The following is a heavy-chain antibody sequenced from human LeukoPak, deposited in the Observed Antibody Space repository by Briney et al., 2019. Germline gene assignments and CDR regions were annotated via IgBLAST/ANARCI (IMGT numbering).Heavy chain of an antibody. V-gene: IGHV3-9*01. CDR1: GFIFNNYA. J-gene: IGHJ4*02. Sequence: GGSLRLSCAGSGFIFNNYAMHWVRQPPGKGLEWVSGISWNSGSKDYADSVKGRFTISRDNAKNSLYLQMNSLRVEDTAFYYCAKDNRRHYTSGPNPDSLHWGQGALVTVSS. CDR2: ISWNSGSK. D-gene: IGHD6-19*01. CDR3: AKDNRRHYTSGPNPDSLH.